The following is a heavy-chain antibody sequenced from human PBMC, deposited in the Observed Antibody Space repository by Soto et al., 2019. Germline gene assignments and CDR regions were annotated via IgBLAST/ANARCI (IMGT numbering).Heavy chain of an antibody. CDR2: IVPMFGTS. CDR1: GGTSTRYA. D-gene: IGHD3-3*01. Sequence: QERLLQSGAEVRKPGSSVKVSCKVTGGTSTRYAINWVRQAPGQGLEWMGGIVPMFGTSKYAHKFQGRVTITADTSTNIAYMELRSLRSEDTAVYYCTRGSDYDFWSGDLWGQGTLVSVSS. J-gene: IGHJ4*02. CDR3: TRGSDYDFWSGDL. V-gene: IGHV1-69*06.